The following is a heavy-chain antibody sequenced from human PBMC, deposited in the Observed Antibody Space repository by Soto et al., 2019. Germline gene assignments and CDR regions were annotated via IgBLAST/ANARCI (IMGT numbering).Heavy chain of an antibody. CDR3: AKDSTSYNGVYDPFDI. CDR1: GFIFSTYD. J-gene: IGHJ3*02. D-gene: IGHD1-1*01. Sequence: GSLRLSCEASGFIFSTYDMSWVRQSPGKGLEWVSVIGGAAVSTDCADSLKGRCTVSRDDSKNTVYLQLDSLRDDDTAVYYCAKDSTSYNGVYDPFDIWGQGTMVT. CDR2: IGGAAVST. V-gene: IGHV3-23*01.